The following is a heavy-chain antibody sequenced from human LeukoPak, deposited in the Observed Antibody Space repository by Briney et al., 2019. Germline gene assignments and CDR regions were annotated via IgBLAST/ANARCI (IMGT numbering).Heavy chain of an antibody. CDR1: GLTFDDYA. CDR3: AKGFSTTVVTPFDY. D-gene: IGHD4-23*01. CDR2: ISWNSGSI. Sequence: PGGSLRLSCAASGLTFDDYAMHWVRQAPGKGLEWVSGISWNSGSIGYADSVKGRFTISRDNAKNSLYLQMNSLRAEDTALYYCAKGFSTTVVTPFDYWGQGTLVTVSS. V-gene: IGHV3-9*01. J-gene: IGHJ4*02.